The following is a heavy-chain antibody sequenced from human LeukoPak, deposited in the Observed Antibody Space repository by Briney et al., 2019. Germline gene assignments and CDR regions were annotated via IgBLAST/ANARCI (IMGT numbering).Heavy chain of an antibody. Sequence: PSETLSLTCAVYGGSFSGYYWSWIRQPPGKGQEWIGEINHSGSTNYNPSLKSRVTISVDTSKNQFSLKLSSVTAADTAVYYCAGITGDVDYWGQGTLVTVSS. CDR2: INHSGST. V-gene: IGHV4-34*01. J-gene: IGHJ4*02. CDR1: GGSFSGYY. D-gene: IGHD7-27*01. CDR3: AGITGDVDY.